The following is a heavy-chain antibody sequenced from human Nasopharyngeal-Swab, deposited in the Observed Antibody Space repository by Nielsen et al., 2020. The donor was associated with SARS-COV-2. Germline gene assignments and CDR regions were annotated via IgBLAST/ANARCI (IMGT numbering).Heavy chain of an antibody. J-gene: IGHJ5*02. D-gene: IGHD3-10*01. Sequence: VRQMPGKGLEWMGWISAYNGNTNYAQKLQGRVTMTTDTSTSTAYMELRSLRSDDTAVYYCARGFGELSPPWGQGTLVTVSS. CDR2: ISAYNGNT. V-gene: IGHV1-18*01. CDR3: ARGFGELSPP.